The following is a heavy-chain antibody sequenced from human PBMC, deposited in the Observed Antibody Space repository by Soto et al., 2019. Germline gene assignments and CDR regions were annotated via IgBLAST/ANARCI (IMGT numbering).Heavy chain of an antibody. CDR2: IKQDGSEK. Sequence: GGSLRLSCAASGFTFSTYWMTWVRQAPGKGQEWVANIKQDGSEKYYADSVKGRFTIPRDNAKNSMYLQMNSLRAEDTALYYCARNRYSDYWGQGTLVAVLL. J-gene: IGHJ4*02. CDR1: GFTFSTYW. CDR3: ARNRYSDY. D-gene: IGHD3-16*02. V-gene: IGHV3-7*01.